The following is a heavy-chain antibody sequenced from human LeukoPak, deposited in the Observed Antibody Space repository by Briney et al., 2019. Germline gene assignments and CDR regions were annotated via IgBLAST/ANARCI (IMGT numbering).Heavy chain of an antibody. J-gene: IGHJ4*02. CDR1: GFTFSSYA. Sequence: GGSLRLSCAASGFTFSSYAMSWVRQIPDKGLEWVSSIRGSSTSTYYADSVKGRFTISRDNSKNTLYLQMNRLRAEDTAVYYCAKSSYGTYYFDFWGQGTLVSLSS. CDR2: IRGSSTST. V-gene: IGHV3-23*01. CDR3: AKSSYGTYYFDF. D-gene: IGHD3/OR15-3a*01.